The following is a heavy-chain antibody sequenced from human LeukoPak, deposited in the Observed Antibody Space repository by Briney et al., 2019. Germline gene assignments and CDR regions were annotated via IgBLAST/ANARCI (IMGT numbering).Heavy chain of an antibody. V-gene: IGHV3-74*01. D-gene: IGHD1/OR15-1a*01. J-gene: IGHJ4*02. Sequence: PGGSLRLSCAASGFTFSSYWMHWVRRAPGKGLVWVSRINSDGSSTSYADSVKGRFTISRDNAKNTLYLQMNSLRAEDTAVYYCAREGGTVYYFDYWGQGTLVTVSS. CDR3: AREGGTVYYFDY. CDR2: INSDGSST. CDR1: GFTFSSYW.